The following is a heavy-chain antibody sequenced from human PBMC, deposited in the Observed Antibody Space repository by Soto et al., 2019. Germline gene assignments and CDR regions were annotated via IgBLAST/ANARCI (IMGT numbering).Heavy chain of an antibody. CDR1: GYTFTSYA. D-gene: IGHD1-26*01. CDR2: MNPNSGTT. Sequence: QVQLVQSGAEVKKPGASVKVSCKASGYTFTSYAINWVRQATGQGLEWMGWMNPNSGTTGYAQKFQGRVNMTRNTSITTAYMEMSSLRSEDTAVYYCARDISGSYRFDYWGQGTLVTVSP. V-gene: IGHV1-8*01. J-gene: IGHJ4*02. CDR3: ARDISGSYRFDY.